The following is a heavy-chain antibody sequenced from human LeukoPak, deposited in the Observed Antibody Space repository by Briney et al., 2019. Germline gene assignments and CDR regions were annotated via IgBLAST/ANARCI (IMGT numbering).Heavy chain of an antibody. CDR2: IYYSGST. D-gene: IGHD5-18*01. CDR3: AREPGYSYGQERPYYFDY. CDR1: GGSISSYY. V-gene: IGHV4-59*01. Sequence: PSETLSLTCTVSGGSISSYYWSWIRQPPGKGLEWIGYIYYSGSTNYNPSLKSRVTISVDTSRNQFSLKLSSVTAADTAVYYCAREPGYSYGQERPYYFDYWGQGTLVTVSS. J-gene: IGHJ4*02.